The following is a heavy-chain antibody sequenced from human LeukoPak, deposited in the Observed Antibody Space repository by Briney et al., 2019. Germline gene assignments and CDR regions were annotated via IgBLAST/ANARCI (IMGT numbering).Heavy chain of an antibody. D-gene: IGHD1-26*01. CDR2: IKSDGSNT. Sequence: GGSLRLSCAASGFTFSSYWMHWVRQAPGKGLVWVSRIKSDGSNTNYADSVKGRFTISRDNAKNSLYLQMNSLRAEDTAVYYCASPSASYSGSYCLDYWGQGTLVTVSS. CDR3: ASPSASYSGSYCLDY. J-gene: IGHJ4*02. CDR1: GFTFSSYW. V-gene: IGHV3-74*01.